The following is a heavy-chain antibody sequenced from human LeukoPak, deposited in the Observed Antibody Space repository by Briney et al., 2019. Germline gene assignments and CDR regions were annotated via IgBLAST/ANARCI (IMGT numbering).Heavy chain of an antibody. CDR3: ARAGLDHCSGGSCYFGWFDP. V-gene: IGHV1-18*01. J-gene: IGHJ5*02. Sequence: ASVKVSCKASGYILTSYGISWVRQAPGQGLEWMGWISGYNGNINYAQKLQGRVTMTTDTSTSTAYMGLRSLRSDDTAVYYCARAGLDHCSGGSCYFGWFDPWGQGTLVTVSS. CDR2: ISGYNGNI. CDR1: GYILTSYG. D-gene: IGHD2-15*01.